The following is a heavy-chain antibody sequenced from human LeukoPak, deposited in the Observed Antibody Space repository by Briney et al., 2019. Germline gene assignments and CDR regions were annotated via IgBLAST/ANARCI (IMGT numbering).Heavy chain of an antibody. Sequence: GGSLRLSCAASGFTVSSNYMSWVRQAPGKGLEWVSVIYSGGSTYYADSVKGRFTISRDNSKNTLYLQMNSLRAEDTAVYYCAREMGAATTYFDYWGQGTLVIVSS. D-gene: IGHD1-1*01. CDR1: GFTVSSNY. CDR2: IYSGGST. V-gene: IGHV3-53*01. CDR3: AREMGAATTYFDY. J-gene: IGHJ4*02.